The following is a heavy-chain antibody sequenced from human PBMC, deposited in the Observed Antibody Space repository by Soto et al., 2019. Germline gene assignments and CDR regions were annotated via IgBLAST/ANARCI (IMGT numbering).Heavy chain of an antibody. CDR1: GYKFTSYW. Sequence: GESLKISCRTSGYKFTSYWIAWVRQMPGKGLEWMGIIFPSDSNTRYSPSFQGQVTISADRSTSTVFLQWASLKASDTAVYFCARKDQSDYFNWFDPWGQGTLVTVSS. D-gene: IGHD3-16*01. V-gene: IGHV5-51*01. J-gene: IGHJ5*02. CDR2: IFPSDSNT. CDR3: ARKDQSDYFNWFDP.